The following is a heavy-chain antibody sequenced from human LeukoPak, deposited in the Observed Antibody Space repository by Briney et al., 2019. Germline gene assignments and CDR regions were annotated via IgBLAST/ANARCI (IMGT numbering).Heavy chain of an antibody. V-gene: IGHV1-2*04. Sequence: ASVKVSCKASGYTFTGYYMHWVRQAPGQGLEWMGWINPNSGCANYAQKFQGWLTMTRDTSISTAYMELSRLRSDDTAVYYCGRASYGSGSYYNSGGFYYFDYWGQGTLVTVSS. CDR1: GYTFTGYY. CDR2: INPNSGCA. J-gene: IGHJ4*02. D-gene: IGHD3-10*01. CDR3: GRASYGSGSYYNSGGFYYFDY.